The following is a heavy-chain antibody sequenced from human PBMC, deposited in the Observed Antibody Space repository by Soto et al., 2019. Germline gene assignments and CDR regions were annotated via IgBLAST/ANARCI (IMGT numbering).Heavy chain of an antibody. CDR3: AKVDTVSPYFDY. CDR2: ISYDGSNK. D-gene: IGHD5-18*01. V-gene: IGHV3-30*18. J-gene: IGHJ4*02. Sequence: GGSLRLSCAASGFTFSSYAMSWVRQAPGKGLEWVAVISYDGSNKYYADSVKGRFTISRDNSKNTLYLQMNSLRAEDTAVYYCAKVDTVSPYFDYWGQGTLVTVSS. CDR1: GFTFSSYA.